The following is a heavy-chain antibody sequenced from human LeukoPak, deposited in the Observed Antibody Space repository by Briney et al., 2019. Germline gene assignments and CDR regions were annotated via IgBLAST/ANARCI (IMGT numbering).Heavy chain of an antibody. J-gene: IGHJ4*02. Sequence: ASVTVSCKASGYTFTDYYIHWVRQAPGQGLEWMGWVNPDSGGTNYAQKFQGRVTMTRDTSISTASMELSRLTSDDTAVYYCARGGVGAALDYWGQGTLVTVSS. V-gene: IGHV1-2*02. CDR1: GYTFTDYY. CDR3: ARGGVGAALDY. D-gene: IGHD1-26*01. CDR2: VNPDSGGT.